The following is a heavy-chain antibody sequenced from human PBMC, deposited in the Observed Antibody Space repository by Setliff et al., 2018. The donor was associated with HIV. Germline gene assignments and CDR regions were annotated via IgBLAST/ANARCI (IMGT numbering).Heavy chain of an antibody. CDR3: ARGHEWLRN. Sequence: SETLSLTCTVSGDSVRNYYWSWIRQPPERGLDYIGYINYNGNTNYNPSLKSRVTMSVDTSKNQISLKLRSVTAADTAVYYCARGHEWLRNWGQGTLVTVSS. CDR1: GDSVRNYY. CDR2: INYNGNT. J-gene: IGHJ4*02. V-gene: IGHV4-59*02. D-gene: IGHD5-12*01.